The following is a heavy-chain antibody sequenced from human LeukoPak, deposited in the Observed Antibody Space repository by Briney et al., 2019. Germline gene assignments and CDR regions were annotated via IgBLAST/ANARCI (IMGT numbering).Heavy chain of an antibody. CDR3: AKAGLLNWFDP. CDR1: GFTFSSYA. CDR2: ISGGGGST. J-gene: IGHJ5*02. Sequence: GGSLRLSCAASGFTFSSYAMSWDSQAPGKGLEWVSAISGGGGSTYYADSVKGRFTISRDNSKNTLYLQMNSLRAEGTAVYYCAKAGLLNWFDPWGQGTLVTVSS. V-gene: IGHV3-23*01.